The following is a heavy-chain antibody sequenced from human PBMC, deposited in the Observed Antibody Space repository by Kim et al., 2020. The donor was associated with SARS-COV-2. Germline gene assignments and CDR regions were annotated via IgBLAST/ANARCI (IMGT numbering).Heavy chain of an antibody. CDR2: ISYDGSNK. D-gene: IGHD2-8*02. CDR1: GFTFSSYA. CDR3: AREGTARGVHFDY. Sequence: GGSLRLSCAASGFTFSSYAMHWVRQAPGKGLEWVAVISYDGSNKDYADSVKGRSTISRDNSKNTLYLQMNSLRAEDTAVYYCAREGTARGVHFDYWGQGTLVTVSS. J-gene: IGHJ4*02. V-gene: IGHV3-30*04.